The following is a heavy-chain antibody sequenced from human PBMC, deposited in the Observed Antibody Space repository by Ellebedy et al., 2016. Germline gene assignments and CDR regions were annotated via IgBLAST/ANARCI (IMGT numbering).Heavy chain of an antibody. J-gene: IGHJ6*02. D-gene: IGHD3-9*01. Sequence: GESLKISXAASGFTFSGYAMHWVRQAPGKGLEWVSVIYSDGSTYYADSVKGRFTISRDNSKNTLYLQMNSLRAEDTALYYCAKDRGRYFSYGMDVWGQGTTVTVSS. CDR1: GFTFSGYA. CDR2: IYSDGST. CDR3: AKDRGRYFSYGMDV. V-gene: IGHV3-23*03.